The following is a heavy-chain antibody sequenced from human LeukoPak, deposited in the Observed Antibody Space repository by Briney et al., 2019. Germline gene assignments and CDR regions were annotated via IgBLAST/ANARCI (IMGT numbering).Heavy chain of an antibody. CDR2: IKGDGSET. V-gene: IGHV3-7*01. Sequence: GGSLRLSCAASGFTFSSYWMTWVRQAPGRGLEWVADIKGDGSETSYVDSVKGRFTISRDNAENSLYLQMNSLRAEDTALYYCAVWYVDYWGQGTLVTVSS. CDR3: AVWYVDY. J-gene: IGHJ4*02. CDR1: GFTFSSYW.